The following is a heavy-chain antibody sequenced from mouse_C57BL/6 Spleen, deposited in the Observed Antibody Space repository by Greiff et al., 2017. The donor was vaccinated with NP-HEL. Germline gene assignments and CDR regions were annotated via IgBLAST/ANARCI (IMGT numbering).Heavy chain of an antibody. CDR2: ISYDGSN. J-gene: IGHJ1*03. V-gene: IGHV3-6*01. CDR1: GYSITSGYY. Sequence: EVQLQQSGPGLVKPSQSLSLTCSVTGYSITSGYYWNWIRQFPGNKLEWMGYISYDGSNNYNPSLKNRISITRDTSKNQFFLKLNSVTTEDTATYYCASEDSVVEYFDVWGTGTTVTVSS. D-gene: IGHD1-1*01. CDR3: ASEDSVVEYFDV.